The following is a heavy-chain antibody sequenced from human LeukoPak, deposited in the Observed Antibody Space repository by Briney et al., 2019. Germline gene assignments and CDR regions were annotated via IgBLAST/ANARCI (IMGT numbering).Heavy chain of an antibody. CDR2: IYYSGST. J-gene: IGHJ4*02. D-gene: IGHD4-17*01. Sequence: SETLSLTCTVSGGSISSYYWSWIRQPPGKGLEWIGYIYYSGSTNYIPSLKSRVTISVDTSKNQFSLRLSSVTAADMAVYYCARSDYGGYSFDYWGQGTLVTVSS. V-gene: IGHV4-59*01. CDR3: ARSDYGGYSFDY. CDR1: GGSISSYY.